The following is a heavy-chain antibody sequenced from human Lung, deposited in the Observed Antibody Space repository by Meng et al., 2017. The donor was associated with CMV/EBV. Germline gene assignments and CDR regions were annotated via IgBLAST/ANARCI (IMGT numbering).Heavy chain of an antibody. J-gene: IGHJ3*01. CDR1: GFTFSDHW. D-gene: IGHD2-2*01. V-gene: IGHV3-7*01. Sequence: GGSLRLXCEDSGFTFSDHWMAWVRQAPGKGLEWVANIKHDGNQAYYVDSLKGRFTSSRDNARRALYLHLNSLRVEDTAVYYCARILGCESTRCYEGAFDLXGHGXMVTVSS. CDR2: IKHDGNQA. CDR3: ARILGCESTRCYEGAFDL.